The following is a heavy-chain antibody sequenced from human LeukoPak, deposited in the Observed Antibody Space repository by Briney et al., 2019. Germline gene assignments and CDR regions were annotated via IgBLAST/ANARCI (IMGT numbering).Heavy chain of an antibody. CDR1: GFTFTAYL. J-gene: IGHJ4*02. CDR3: AKDTIRNYCTSTSCYVVY. V-gene: IGHV3-30-3*01. D-gene: IGHD2-2*01. Sequence: GGSLRLSCAASGFTFTAYLIHWVRQAPGKGLEWVAVMSSDGNAMFYADSVKGRFTISRDNSKSTLYLQMNSLRAEDTAVYYCAKDTIRNYCTSTSCYVVYWGQGTLVTVSS. CDR2: MSSDGNAM.